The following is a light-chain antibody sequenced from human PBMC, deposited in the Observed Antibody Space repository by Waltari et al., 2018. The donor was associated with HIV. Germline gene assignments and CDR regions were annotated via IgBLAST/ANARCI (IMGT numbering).Light chain of an antibody. CDR3: QQRRNWPPELT. V-gene: IGKV3-11*01. J-gene: IGKJ4*01. Sequence: PGERATLSCRASQSVSSYLAWHQQQPGQAPRLLIDDAPNRATGIPARFSGSGSGTDFTLTISSLEPADFAVYYCQQRRNWPPELTFGGGTKVEIK. CDR1: QSVSSY. CDR2: DAP.